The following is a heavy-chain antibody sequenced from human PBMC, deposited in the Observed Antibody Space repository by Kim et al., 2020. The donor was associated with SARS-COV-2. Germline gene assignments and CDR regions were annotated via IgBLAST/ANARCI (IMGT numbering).Heavy chain of an antibody. CDR3: ARDLTTVTAVTGYYYYGMDV. V-gene: IGHV1-46*01. Sequence: ASVKVSCKASGYTFTSYYMNWVRQAPGQGLEWMGIINPSGGSTSYAQKFQGRVTMTRDTSTSTVYMELSSLRSEDTAVYYCARDLTTVTAVTGYYYYGMDVWGRETAVPVS. CDR2: INPSGGST. CDR1: GYTFTSYY. J-gene: IGHJ6*02. D-gene: IGHD4-4*01.